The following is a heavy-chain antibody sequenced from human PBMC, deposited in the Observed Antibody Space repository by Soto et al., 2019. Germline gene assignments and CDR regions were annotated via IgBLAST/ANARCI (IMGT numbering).Heavy chain of an antibody. J-gene: IGHJ4*02. CDR3: ARGRGYGYVY. CDR1: GFTFSSYW. Sequence: PGGSLRLSCAGSGFTFSSYWMTWVRQAPGKGLEWVANIKEDGSEKYYVDSVKGRFTVSRDNAKNSLYLQMNSLRAEDTAVYYCARGRGYGYVYWGQGTLVTVSS. D-gene: IGHD5-18*01. V-gene: IGHV3-7*04. CDR2: IKEDGSEK.